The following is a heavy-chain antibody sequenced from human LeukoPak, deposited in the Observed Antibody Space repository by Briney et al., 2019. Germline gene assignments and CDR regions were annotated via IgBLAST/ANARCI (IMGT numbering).Heavy chain of an antibody. D-gene: IGHD2-2*03. CDR2: IKSKTEGGTT. V-gene: IGHV3-15*01. J-gene: IGHJ4*02. CDR1: GFTVSSNY. Sequence: PGGSLRLSCAASGFTVSSNYMSWVRQVPGKGLEWVGRIKSKTEGGTTDYAAPVKGRFTISRDDSKNTLYLQMNSLKIEDTAVYYCTLDRNSPLDQWGQGTLVTVSS. CDR3: TLDRNSPLDQ.